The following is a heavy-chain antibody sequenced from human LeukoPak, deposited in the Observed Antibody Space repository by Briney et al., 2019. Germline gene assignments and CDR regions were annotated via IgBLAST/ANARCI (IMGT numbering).Heavy chain of an antibody. CDR2: IYYSGST. Sequence: SEALSLTCTVSGGSISSSSYYWSWIRQPPGKGLEWIGYIYYSGSTNYNPSLKSRVTISVDTSKNQFSLKLSSVTAADTAVYYCARDHKWGNAFDIWGQGTMVTVSS. J-gene: IGHJ3*02. CDR3: ARDHKWGNAFDI. CDR1: GGSISSSSYY. D-gene: IGHD7-27*01. V-gene: IGHV4-61*01.